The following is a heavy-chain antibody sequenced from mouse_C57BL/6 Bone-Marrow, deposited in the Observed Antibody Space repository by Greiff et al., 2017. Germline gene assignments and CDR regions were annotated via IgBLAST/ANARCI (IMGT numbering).Heavy chain of an antibody. D-gene: IGHD1-1*01. CDR1: GYTFTDYY. Sequence: EVQPQQSGPELVKPGASVKISCKASGYTFTDYYMNWVKQSHGKSLEWIGDINPNNGGTSYNQKFKGKATLTVDKSSSTAYMELRSLTSEDSAVYYCAIYGSSYAMDYWGQGTSVTVSS. V-gene: IGHV1-26*01. CDR2: INPNNGGT. CDR3: AIYGSSYAMDY. J-gene: IGHJ4*01.